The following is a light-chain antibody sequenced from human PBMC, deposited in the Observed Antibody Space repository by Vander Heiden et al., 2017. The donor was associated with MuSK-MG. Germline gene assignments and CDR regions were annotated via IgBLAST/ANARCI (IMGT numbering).Light chain of an antibody. CDR3: QQDGSSPGT. J-gene: IGKJ1*01. Sequence: ESVLTQSPGPLSLSPGERATLSCRASQSVSSSYLAWYQQKPGQAPRLLIYGASSRATGIPDRFSGSGSGTDFTLTISRLEPEDFAVYYCQQDGSSPGTFGQGTKVEIK. CDR2: GAS. V-gene: IGKV3-20*01. CDR1: QSVSSSY.